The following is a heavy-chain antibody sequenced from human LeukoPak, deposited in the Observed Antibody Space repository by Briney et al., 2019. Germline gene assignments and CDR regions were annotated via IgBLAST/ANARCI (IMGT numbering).Heavy chain of an antibody. CDR1: GFTFSDYF. D-gene: IGHD3-22*01. J-gene: IGHJ4*02. Sequence: PGGSLRLSCAASGFTFSDYFMGWVRQAPGKGLEWVSYITNNGRKTYYADSMKGRFTISRDNAKNSLFLQMNSPRAEDTALYYCARAGMDGRGYYQGFDYWGQGTLVTVSS. CDR2: ITNNGRKT. CDR3: ARAGMDGRGYYQGFDY. V-gene: IGHV3-11*04.